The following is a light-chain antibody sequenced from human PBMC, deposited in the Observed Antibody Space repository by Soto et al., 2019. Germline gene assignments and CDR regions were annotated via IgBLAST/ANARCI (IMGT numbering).Light chain of an antibody. CDR2: DVS. CDR3: GSYTSSSTLYV. V-gene: IGLV2-14*01. Sequence: QSAQTQPASVSGSPGQSITISCTGTSSDVGGSKYVSWYQQHPGKAPKLMIYDVSNRPSGVSNRFSGSKSGNTASLTISGLQAEDEADYYCGSYTSSSTLYVFGTGTKLTVL. J-gene: IGLJ1*01. CDR1: SSDVGGSKY.